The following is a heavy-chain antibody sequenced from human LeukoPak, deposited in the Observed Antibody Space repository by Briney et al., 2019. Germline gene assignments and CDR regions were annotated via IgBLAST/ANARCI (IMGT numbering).Heavy chain of an antibody. V-gene: IGHV1-69*16. Sequence: SVKLSCKASGGTFSSYSISWVRQAPGQGLEWMGGIIPILGTANYAQKFQGRVTITTDDSTSTAYMEVNSLSSQDRAVYYCERDSSGYPDYWGQGTLVTVSS. CDR3: ERDSSGYPDY. J-gene: IGHJ4*02. CDR2: IIPILGTA. CDR1: GGTFSSYS. D-gene: IGHD5-12*01.